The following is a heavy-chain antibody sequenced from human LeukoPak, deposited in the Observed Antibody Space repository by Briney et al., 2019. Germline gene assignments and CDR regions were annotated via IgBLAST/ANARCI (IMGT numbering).Heavy chain of an antibody. CDR2: ISAYNGNT. J-gene: IGHJ5*02. D-gene: IGHD2-2*01. Sequence: GASVKVSCKASGYTFTSYGISWVRQAPGQGLEWMGWISAYNGNTNYAQKLQGRVTMATDTSTSTAYMELRSLRSDDTAVYYCAREGDLRYCSSTSCLYNWFDPWGQGTLVTVSS. V-gene: IGHV1-18*01. CDR3: AREGDLRYCSSTSCLYNWFDP. CDR1: GYTFTSYG.